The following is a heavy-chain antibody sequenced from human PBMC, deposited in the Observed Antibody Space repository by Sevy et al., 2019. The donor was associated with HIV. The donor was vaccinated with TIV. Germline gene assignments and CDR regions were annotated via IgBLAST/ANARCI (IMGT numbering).Heavy chain of an antibody. CDR2: ISAYNGNT. Sequence: GASVKVSCKASGYTFTSYGISWVRQAPGQGLEWMGWISAYNGNTNYAQKLQGRVTMTTDTSTSTAYMELRSLRSDDTAVYYCARDRGDFWSGYYEGYFDYWGQGTLVTVSS. V-gene: IGHV1-18*01. D-gene: IGHD3-3*01. CDR1: GYTFTSYG. J-gene: IGHJ4*02. CDR3: ARDRGDFWSGYYEGYFDY.